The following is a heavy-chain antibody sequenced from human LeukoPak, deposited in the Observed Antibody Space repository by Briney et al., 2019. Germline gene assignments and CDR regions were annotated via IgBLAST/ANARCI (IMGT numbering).Heavy chain of an antibody. J-gene: IGHJ4*02. Sequence: PGGSLRLSCAASGFIFSSYNMNWVRQAPGKGLEWVSYISSSSSTIYYADSVKGRFTISRDNAKNSLYLQMNSLRAEDTAVYYCARRRWTLGYCSGGSCYGVRDYYFDYWGQGTLVTVSS. CDR1: GFIFSSYN. D-gene: IGHD2-15*01. CDR2: ISSSSSTI. CDR3: ARRRWTLGYCSGGSCYGVRDYYFDY. V-gene: IGHV3-48*01.